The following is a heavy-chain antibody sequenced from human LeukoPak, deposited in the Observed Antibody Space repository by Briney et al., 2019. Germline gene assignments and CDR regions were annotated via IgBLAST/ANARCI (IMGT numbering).Heavy chain of an antibody. CDR3: ATHFSMVRGAPDY. V-gene: IGHV4-34*01. CDR2: INHSGST. Sequence: SETLSLTCAVYGGSFSGYYWSWIRQPPGKGLEWIGEINHSGSTNYNPSLKSRVTISVDTSKNQFSLKLSSVTAADTAVYYCATHFSMVRGAPDYWGQGTLVTVSS. J-gene: IGHJ4*02. D-gene: IGHD3-10*01. CDR1: GGSFSGYY.